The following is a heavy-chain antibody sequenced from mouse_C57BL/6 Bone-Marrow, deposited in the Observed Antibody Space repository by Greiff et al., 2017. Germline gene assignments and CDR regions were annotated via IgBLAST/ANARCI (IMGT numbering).Heavy chain of an antibody. CDR2: IDPEIGDT. Sequence: VQLQQSGAELVRPGASVKLSCTASGFNIKDDYIHWVNQRPEQGLEWIGWIDPEIGDTEYSSKFQGKATIQSDTSSNTAYLQLSSLTSEDTAVYYCSSFDGNYFDFWGQGTPLTVAS. V-gene: IGHV14-4*01. CDR3: SSFDGNYFDF. D-gene: IGHD2-3*01. CDR1: GFNIKDDY. J-gene: IGHJ2*01.